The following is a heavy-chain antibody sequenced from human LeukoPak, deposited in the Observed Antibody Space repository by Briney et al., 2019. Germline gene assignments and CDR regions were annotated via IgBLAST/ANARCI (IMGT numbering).Heavy chain of an antibody. Sequence: GGSLRLSCAASGFTFDDYAMHWVRQAPGKGLEWVSGISWNSGSIGYADSVMGRFTISRDNAKNSLYLQMNSLRAEDTALYYCAAGEEMATIDYWGQGTLVTVSS. CDR1: GFTFDDYA. V-gene: IGHV3-9*01. CDR3: AAGEEMATIDY. J-gene: IGHJ4*02. D-gene: IGHD5-24*01. CDR2: ISWNSGSI.